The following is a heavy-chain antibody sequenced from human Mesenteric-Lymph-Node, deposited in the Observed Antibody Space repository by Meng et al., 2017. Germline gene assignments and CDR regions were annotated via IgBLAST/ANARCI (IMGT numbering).Heavy chain of an antibody. D-gene: IGHD6-13*01. Sequence: GGSLRLSCKGSGYSFSSYWIGWVRQMPGKGLEWMGIIYPGDSDPRYSPSFQGQVTISADKSTNTAYLQWSSLKASDTAMYYCARHQVGGTAAGAKNYYFGLWGRGTLVTVSS. J-gene: IGHJ2*01. V-gene: IGHV5-51*01. CDR1: GYSFSSYW. CDR3: ARHQVGGTAAGAKNYYFGL. CDR2: IYPGDSDP.